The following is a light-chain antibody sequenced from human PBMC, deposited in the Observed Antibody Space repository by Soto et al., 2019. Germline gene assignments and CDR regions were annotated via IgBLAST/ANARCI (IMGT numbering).Light chain of an antibody. CDR3: QQANSFTIT. CDR1: QGVSSW. J-gene: IGKJ5*01. V-gene: IGKV1-12*01. CDR2: EAS. Sequence: DLQMTQSPSSMSASVGDRFTVTCRASQGVSSWLDWYQQKPGRAPKLLIYEASSLQSGVPSRLTGSGYGTDLTITISSMKNEDFETYYCQQANSFTITFGQGTRLEIK.